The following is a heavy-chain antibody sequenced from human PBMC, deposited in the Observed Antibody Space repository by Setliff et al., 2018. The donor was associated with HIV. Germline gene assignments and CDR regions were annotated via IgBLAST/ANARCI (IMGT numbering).Heavy chain of an antibody. CDR1: GYTFISYG. Sequence: ASVKVSCKTSGYTFISYGINWVRQAPGQGLEWMGWISPETGNTNYAQRLQGGVTMTTDTSTSTAYMELRSLRSDDTAVCYCARDQKGYSYGYFDSWGQGTLVTVSS. CDR3: ARDQKGYSYGYFDS. CDR2: ISPETGNT. D-gene: IGHD5-18*01. J-gene: IGHJ4*02. V-gene: IGHV1-18*01.